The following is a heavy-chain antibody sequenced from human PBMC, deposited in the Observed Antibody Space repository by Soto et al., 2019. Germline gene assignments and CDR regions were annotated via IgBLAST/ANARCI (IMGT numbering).Heavy chain of an antibody. D-gene: IGHD3-3*01. Sequence: QVQLQESGPGLVKPSETLSLTCTVSGGSISSYYWSWIRQPAGKGLEWIGRIYTSGSTNYNPSLKSRVTMSVDTSKNQFSLKLSSVTAADTAVYYCARDKYDLYLGSDYYYYYGMDVWGQGTTVTVSS. J-gene: IGHJ6*02. CDR1: GGSISSYY. V-gene: IGHV4-4*07. CDR3: ARDKYDLYLGSDYYYYYGMDV. CDR2: IYTSGST.